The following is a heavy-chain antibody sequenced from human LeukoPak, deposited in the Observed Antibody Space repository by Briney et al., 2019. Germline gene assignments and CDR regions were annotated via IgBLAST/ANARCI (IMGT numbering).Heavy chain of an antibody. CDR1: GFTSSSYA. J-gene: IGHJ3*02. V-gene: IGHV3-23*01. CDR3: ARPESITMVRGVRYAFDI. Sequence: PGGSLRLSCAASGFTSSSYAMSWVRQAPGKGLEWVSAISGSGGSTYYADSVKGRFTISRDNSKNTLYLQMNSLRAEDTAVYYCARPESITMVRGVRYAFDIWGQGTMVTVSS. D-gene: IGHD3-10*01. CDR2: ISGSGGST.